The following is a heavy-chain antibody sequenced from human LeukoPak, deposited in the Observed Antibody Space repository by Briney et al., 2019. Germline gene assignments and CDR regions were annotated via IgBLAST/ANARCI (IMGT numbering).Heavy chain of an antibody. D-gene: IGHD3-10*01. CDR1: GGSISSYY. Sequence: PSETLSPTCTVSGGSISSYYWSWIRQPPGKGLEWIGYIYYSGSTNYNPSLKSRVTISVDTSKNQFSLKLSSVTAADTAVYYCGREIGDTMVRGVTYYMDVWGKGTTVTISS. CDR2: IYYSGST. J-gene: IGHJ6*03. V-gene: IGHV4-59*01. CDR3: GREIGDTMVRGVTYYMDV.